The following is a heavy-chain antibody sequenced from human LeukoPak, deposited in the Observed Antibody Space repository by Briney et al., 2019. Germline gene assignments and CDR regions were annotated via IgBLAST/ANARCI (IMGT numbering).Heavy chain of an antibody. J-gene: IGHJ4*02. CDR2: NSNGGRNT. CDR1: GFTFSNYA. Sequence: GGPLRLSCAASGFTFSNYAMTWIRQAPGKGLEWVPVNSNGGRNTNYADSAKGRFTISRDNYKNTLYLQMNSLRVEDTAIYYCAKVTGTDGYKDAIDYRGQGILVAVSS. CDR3: AKVTGTDGYKDAIDY. D-gene: IGHD5-24*01. V-gene: IGHV3-23*01.